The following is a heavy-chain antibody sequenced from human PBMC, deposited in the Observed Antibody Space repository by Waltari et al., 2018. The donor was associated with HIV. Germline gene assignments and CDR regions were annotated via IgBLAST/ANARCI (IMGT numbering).Heavy chain of an antibody. J-gene: IGHJ6*02. V-gene: IGHV3-74*01. CDR1: GFTFRNYW. CDR2: IHSDGSST. CDR3: ARREATVVRGVYYYGMDV. Sequence: VQLVESGGGSVQPGGSLSLSCAASGFTFRNYWLHWFRQAPGKGLVWVSRIHSDGSSTSYADFVTGRFTISRDNAKNTLYLEMNSLRAEDTAVYYCARREATVVRGVYYYGMDVWGQGTTVTVSS. D-gene: IGHD3-10*01.